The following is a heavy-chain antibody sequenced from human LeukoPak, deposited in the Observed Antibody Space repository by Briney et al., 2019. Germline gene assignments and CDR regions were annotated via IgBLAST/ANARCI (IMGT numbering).Heavy chain of an antibody. Sequence: GGSLRLSCAASGFTFSSYAMSWVRQAPGKGLEWVSAISGSGGSTYYADSVKGRLTISRDNSKNTLYLQMNSLRAEDTAVYYCAIPPAYYSSSWYYFDYWGQGTLVTVSS. J-gene: IGHJ4*02. D-gene: IGHD6-13*01. CDR3: AIPPAYYSSSWYYFDY. CDR2: ISGSGGST. V-gene: IGHV3-23*01. CDR1: GFTFSSYA.